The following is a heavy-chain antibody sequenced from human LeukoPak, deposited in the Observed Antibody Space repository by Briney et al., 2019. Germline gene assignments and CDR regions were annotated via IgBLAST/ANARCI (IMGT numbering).Heavy chain of an antibody. D-gene: IGHD1-26*01. CDR3: AMLALYSGSYYPFDY. V-gene: IGHV1-2*02. CDR1: GYTFTGYY. Sequence: ASVKVSCKASGYTFTGYYMHWVRQAPGQGLEWMGWINPNSGGTNYAQKFQGRVTMTRDTSISTAYMELSRLRSDDTAVYYCAMLALYSGSYYPFDYWGQGTLVTVSS. CDR2: INPNSGGT. J-gene: IGHJ4*02.